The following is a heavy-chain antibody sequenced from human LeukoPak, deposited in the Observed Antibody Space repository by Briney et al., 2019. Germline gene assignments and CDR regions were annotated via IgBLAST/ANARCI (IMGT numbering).Heavy chain of an antibody. Sequence: GGSLRLSCAASGFTFSDNYMSWIRQAPGKGLEWVSYISSSGSVYYADSVKGRFTISRDNAKNSLYLQMNSLRAEDTAVYYCARDWRDSSGKFPNDAFDIWGQGTMVTVSS. D-gene: IGHD3-22*01. CDR2: ISSSGSV. V-gene: IGHV3-11*04. CDR3: ARDWRDSSGKFPNDAFDI. CDR1: GFTFSDNY. J-gene: IGHJ3*02.